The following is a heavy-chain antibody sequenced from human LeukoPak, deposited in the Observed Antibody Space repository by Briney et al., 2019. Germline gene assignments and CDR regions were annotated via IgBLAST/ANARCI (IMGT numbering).Heavy chain of an antibody. CDR3: ARVAGATFDY. CDR1: GGSISSSSYY. Sequence: SEALSLTCTVSGGSISSSSYYWGWIRQPPGKGLEWIGSIYYSGSTYYNPSLKSRVTISVDTSKNQFSLKLSSVTAADTAVYYCARVAGATFDYWGQGTLVTVSS. V-gene: IGHV4-39*07. CDR2: IYYSGST. J-gene: IGHJ4*02. D-gene: IGHD1-26*01.